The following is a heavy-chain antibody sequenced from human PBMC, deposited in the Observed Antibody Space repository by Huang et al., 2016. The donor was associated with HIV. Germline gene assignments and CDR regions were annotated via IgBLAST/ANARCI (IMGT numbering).Heavy chain of an antibody. J-gene: IGHJ4*02. D-gene: IGHD3-22*01. Sequence: QVQLVQSGAEVKKPGSSVKVSCKASGGTFSSSAINWVRQAPGKGLEWVGVIMPIFGTANYAQKFQGRVTITADESTSTAYMELSSLRSEDTAVYYCAREFYYDSSGYYFDYWGQGTLVTVSS. CDR1: GGTFSSSA. V-gene: IGHV1-69*01. CDR2: IMPIFGTA. CDR3: AREFYYDSSGYYFDY.